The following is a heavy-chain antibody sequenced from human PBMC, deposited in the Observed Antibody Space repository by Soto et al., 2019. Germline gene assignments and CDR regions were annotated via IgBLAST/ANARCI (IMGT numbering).Heavy chain of an antibody. Sequence: GGSLRLSCAASGFTFSDYYMSWIRQAPGKGLEWVSYISSSSSYTNYADSVKGRFTISRDNAKNSLYLQMNSLRAEDTAVYYCATVVTGYSSSWPVEPWCQVTLVTVAS. V-gene: IGHV3-11*06. CDR2: ISSSSSYT. CDR3: ATVVTGYSSSWPVEP. D-gene: IGHD6-13*01. J-gene: IGHJ5*02. CDR1: GFTFSDYY.